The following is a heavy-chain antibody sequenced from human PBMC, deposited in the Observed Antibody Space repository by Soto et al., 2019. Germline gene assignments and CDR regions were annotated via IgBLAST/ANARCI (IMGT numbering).Heavy chain of an antibody. CDR1: GFNFSSYA. D-gene: IGHD6-13*01. V-gene: IGHV3-30*04. CDR3: AREGQPAAGTTPHN. CDR2: ISYDGGKK. Sequence: LRLSCAASGFNFSSYAMHWVRQAPGKGLEWVAVISYDGGKKYYADSVKGRFTISRDNSQNTLYVEMTSLRAEDTAVYYCAREGQPAAGTTPHNWGQGTLVTVSS. J-gene: IGHJ4*02.